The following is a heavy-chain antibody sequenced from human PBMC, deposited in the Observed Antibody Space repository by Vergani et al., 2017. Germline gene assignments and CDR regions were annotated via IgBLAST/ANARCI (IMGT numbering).Heavy chain of an antibody. Sequence: QVQLVESGGGVVQPGRSLRLSCAASGFTFSSYGMHWVRQAPGKGLEWVAVISYDGSNKYYADSVKGRFTISRDNSKNTLYLQMNSLRAEDTAVYYCAKDSKMLITMVRGPIDYWGQGTLVTVSS. CDR1: GFTFSSYG. CDR2: ISYDGSNK. CDR3: AKDSKMLITMVRGPIDY. V-gene: IGHV3-30*18. J-gene: IGHJ4*02. D-gene: IGHD3-10*01.